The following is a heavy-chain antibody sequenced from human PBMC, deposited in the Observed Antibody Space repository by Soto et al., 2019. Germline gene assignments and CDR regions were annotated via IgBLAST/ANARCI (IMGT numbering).Heavy chain of an antibody. D-gene: IGHD3-10*01. Sequence: SETLSLTCTVSGGSISSYYWSWIRQPPGKGLEWIGYIYYSGSTNYNPSLKSRVTISVDTSKNQFSLKLSSVTAADTAVYYCARLGAFYGSGSYSEVHTEKPLDYWGQGTLVTVSS. CDR2: IYYSGST. J-gene: IGHJ4*02. CDR1: GGSISSYY. V-gene: IGHV4-59*08. CDR3: ARLGAFYGSGSYSEVHTEKPLDY.